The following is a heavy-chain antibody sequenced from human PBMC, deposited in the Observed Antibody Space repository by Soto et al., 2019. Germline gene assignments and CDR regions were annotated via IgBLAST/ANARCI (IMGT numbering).Heavy chain of an antibody. CDR2: IYTTGNT. D-gene: IGHD4-17*01. J-gene: IGHJ4*02. CDR1: AFTVSGFS. Sequence: GGSLRLSCAASAFTVSGFSMSWVRQTPGKGLEWVSTIYTTGNTIYADSVKGRFTISRDSSKNTLILQMNSLRAEDTAVYYCARADYGDYSLLYWGQGTLVTVSS. V-gene: IGHV3-53*01. CDR3: ARADYGDYSLLY.